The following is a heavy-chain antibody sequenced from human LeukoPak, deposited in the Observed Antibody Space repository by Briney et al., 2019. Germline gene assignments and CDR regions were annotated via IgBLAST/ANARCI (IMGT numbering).Heavy chain of an antibody. V-gene: IGHV1-69*05. Sequence: SVKVSCKASGGTFSSYAISWVRQVPGQGLEWMGGVIPIFGTANYAQKFQGRVTITTDESTSTAYMELSSLRSEDTAVYYCALGGTSFLFDYWGQGTLVTVSS. J-gene: IGHJ4*02. CDR2: VIPIFGTA. CDR3: ALGGTSFLFDY. D-gene: IGHD2-2*01. CDR1: GGTFSSYA.